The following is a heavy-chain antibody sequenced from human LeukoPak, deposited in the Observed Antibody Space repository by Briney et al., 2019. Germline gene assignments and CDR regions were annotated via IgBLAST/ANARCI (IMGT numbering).Heavy chain of an antibody. Sequence: SGTLSLTCAVSGGSISSSYWWSWVRQPPGKGLEWIGEIFHSGSTNYNPSLKSRVTISVDKSKNQFSLRLSSVTAADTAVYYCARILRSTSLGFDYWGQGTLVTVSS. CDR2: IFHSGST. CDR3: ARILRSTSLGFDY. J-gene: IGHJ4*02. D-gene: IGHD1-26*01. V-gene: IGHV4-4*02. CDR1: GGSISSSYW.